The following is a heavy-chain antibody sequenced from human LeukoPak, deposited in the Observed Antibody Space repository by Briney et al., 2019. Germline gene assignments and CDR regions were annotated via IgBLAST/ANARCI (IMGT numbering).Heavy chain of an antibody. V-gene: IGHV4-34*01. J-gene: IGHJ4*02. Sequence: KASETLSLTCAVYGGSFSGYYWSWIRQPPGKGLEWIGEINHSGSTNYNPSLKSRVTISVDTSKNQFSLKLSSVTAADTAVYYCASGIEKPNFDYWGQGTLVTVSS. CDR1: GGSFSGYY. CDR3: ASGIEKPNFDY. CDR2: INHSGST.